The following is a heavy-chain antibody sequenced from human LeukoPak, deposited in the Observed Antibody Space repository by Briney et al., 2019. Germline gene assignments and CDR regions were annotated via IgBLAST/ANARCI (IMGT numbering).Heavy chain of an antibody. CDR3: ARDRTYCSSTSCYPYYYYGVDV. CDR1: GFTVSSNY. J-gene: IGHJ6*02. D-gene: IGHD2-2*01. CDR2: IYSGGST. V-gene: IGHV3-53*01. Sequence: HAGGSLRLSCAASGFTVSSNYMSWVRQAPGKGLEWVSVIYSGGSTYYADSVKGRFTISRDNSKNTLYLQMNSLRAEDTAVYYCARDRTYCSSTSCYPYYYYGVDVWGQGTTVTVSS.